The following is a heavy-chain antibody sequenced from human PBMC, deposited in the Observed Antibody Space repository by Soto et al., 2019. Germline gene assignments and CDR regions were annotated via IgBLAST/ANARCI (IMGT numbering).Heavy chain of an antibody. D-gene: IGHD2-2*01. J-gene: IGHJ6*03. CDR1: GGSISSSRYY. Sequence: QLQLQESGPGLVKPSETLSLTCTVSGGSISSSRYYWGWIRQPPGKGLEWIGSIYYSGRTYYNPYLKRRVTMSVDTSKNQLSQKLISVTAADTAVYYCAIQEGNYCSSTSCPFYYYYYMDVWGKGTTVTVSS. CDR3: AIQEGNYCSSTSCPFYYYYYMDV. V-gene: IGHV4-39*01. CDR2: IYYSGRT.